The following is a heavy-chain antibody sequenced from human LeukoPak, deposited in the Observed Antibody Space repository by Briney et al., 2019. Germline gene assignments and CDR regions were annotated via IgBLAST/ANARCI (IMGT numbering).Heavy chain of an antibody. CDR2: ISGSGGST. Sequence: PSETLSLTCAVSGGSISSSNWWSWVRQAPGKGLEWVSAISGSGGSTYYADSVKGRFTISRDRPKNTLYLQMNSLRADDTALYYCASFLADYGDYSDAFDIWGQGTMVTVSS. CDR1: GGSISSSN. CDR3: ASFLADYGDYSDAFDI. D-gene: IGHD4-17*01. J-gene: IGHJ3*02. V-gene: IGHV3-23*01.